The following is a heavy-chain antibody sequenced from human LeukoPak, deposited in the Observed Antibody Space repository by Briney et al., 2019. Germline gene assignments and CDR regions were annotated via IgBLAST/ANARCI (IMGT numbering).Heavy chain of an antibody. J-gene: IGHJ3*02. CDR1: GGPFSDCY. V-gene: IGHV4-34*01. Sequence: SEPLSLTCAVYGGPFSDCYWSWIRQPPGKGLEWIGEINHSGSTNYNPSLKSRVTIAVDTSKNQFSLKLSSVTAADTAVYYCARVTADAFDIWGQGTMVTVSS. CDR2: INHSGST. CDR3: ARVTADAFDI.